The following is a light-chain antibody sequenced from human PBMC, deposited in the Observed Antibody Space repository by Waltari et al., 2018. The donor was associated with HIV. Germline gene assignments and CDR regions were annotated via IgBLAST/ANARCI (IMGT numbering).Light chain of an antibody. V-gene: IGKV1-33*01. CDR2: DAS. CDR1: KDINDY. J-gene: IGKJ1*01. Sequence: DIQMTQSPSSLSASVGDRVTITCQASKDINDYLHWYQQKPGKAPKLLIFDASNLEIGVPSRFSGSGSGTYFTFAISILQPEDIATYYCQQYDALPPTFGQGTKVEIK. CDR3: QQYDALPPT.